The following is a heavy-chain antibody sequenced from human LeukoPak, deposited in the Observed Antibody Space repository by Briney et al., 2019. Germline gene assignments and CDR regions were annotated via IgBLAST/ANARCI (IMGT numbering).Heavy chain of an antibody. CDR3: ARLDYFDSSFDY. D-gene: IGHD3-22*01. CDR2: IYPDDSDT. V-gene: IGHV5-51*01. CDR1: GYTFTTYW. Sequence: GESLKISCKGSGYTFTTYWIGWVRQMPGKGLEWMGIIYPDDSDTTYSPSFQGQVTISADKSINTAYLQWSSLKASDTAMYYCARLDYFDSSFDYWGQGTLVTVSS. J-gene: IGHJ4*02.